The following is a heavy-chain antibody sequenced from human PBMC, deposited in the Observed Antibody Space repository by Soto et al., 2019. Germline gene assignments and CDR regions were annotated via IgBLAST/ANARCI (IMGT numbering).Heavy chain of an antibody. J-gene: IGHJ4*02. Sequence: GGSLRLSCAASGFTFSSYGMHWVRQAPGKGLEWVAVIWYDGSNKYYADSVKGRFTISRDNSKNTLYLQMNSLRAEDTAVYYCARDQYSYGSLGFDYWGQGTLVTVSS. V-gene: IGHV3-33*01. CDR1: GFTFSSYG. CDR2: IWYDGSNK. CDR3: ARDQYSYGSLGFDY. D-gene: IGHD5-18*01.